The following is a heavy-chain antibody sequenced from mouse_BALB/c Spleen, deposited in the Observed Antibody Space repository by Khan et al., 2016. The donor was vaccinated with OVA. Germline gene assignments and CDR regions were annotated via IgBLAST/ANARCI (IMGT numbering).Heavy chain of an antibody. J-gene: IGHJ2*01. CDR3: ARDRIDY. Sequence: QVRLQQSGAELAKPGASVKMSCKASDYTFSTYWIHWVKQRPGQGLEWIGYINPSSGYTYYNQRFNDKATLTADKSSSTAYMQLSSLTSEDSAVYYCARDRIDYWGQGTTLTVSS. CDR2: INPSSGYT. CDR1: DYTFSTYW. V-gene: IGHV1-7*01.